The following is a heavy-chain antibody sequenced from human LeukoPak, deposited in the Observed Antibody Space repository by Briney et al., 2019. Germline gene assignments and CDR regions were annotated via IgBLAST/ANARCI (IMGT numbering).Heavy chain of an antibody. Sequence: SETLSLTXTVSGGSIRGYYWSWIRQPAGKGLEWIGRVYTSGSTHYNPSLKSRVTMSVDTSKNQFSLKLSSVTAADTAVYYCARLITGTTTAFDIWGQGTMVTVSS. J-gene: IGHJ3*02. V-gene: IGHV4-4*07. CDR2: VYTSGST. CDR1: GGSIRGYY. CDR3: ARLITGTTTAFDI. D-gene: IGHD1-7*01.